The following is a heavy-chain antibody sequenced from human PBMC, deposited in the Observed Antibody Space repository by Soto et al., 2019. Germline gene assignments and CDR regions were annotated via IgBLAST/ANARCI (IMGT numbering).Heavy chain of an antibody. CDR1: GGTFSSYA. CDR3: ARERVAAAGTTLFDY. J-gene: IGHJ4*02. V-gene: IGHV1-69*13. CDR2: IIPIFGTA. D-gene: IGHD6-13*01. Sequence: ASVKVSCKASGGTFSSYAISWVRQAPGQGLEWMGGIIPIFGTASYAQKFQGRVTITADESTSTAYMELSSLRSEDTAVYYCARERVAAAGTTLFDYWGQGTLVTVSS.